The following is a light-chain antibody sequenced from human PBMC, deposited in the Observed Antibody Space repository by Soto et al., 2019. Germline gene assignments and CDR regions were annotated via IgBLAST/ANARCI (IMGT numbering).Light chain of an antibody. CDR1: SSNIGSNF. Sequence: QSVLTQPPSASGTPGQRVTISCSGSSSNIGSNFVSWYQQLPGTAPKLLIYRNNQRPSGVPDRFSGSKSVTSASLAISGLRSEDEADYYCAAWDDSLSGVVFGGGTKLTVL. J-gene: IGLJ2*01. CDR3: AAWDDSLSGVV. V-gene: IGLV1-47*01. CDR2: RNN.